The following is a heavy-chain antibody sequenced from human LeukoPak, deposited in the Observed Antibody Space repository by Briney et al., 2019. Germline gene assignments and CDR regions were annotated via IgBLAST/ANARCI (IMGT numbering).Heavy chain of an antibody. V-gene: IGHV1-69*04. CDR2: IIPILGIA. CDR3: ARDESYYDSSGAYAFDI. J-gene: IGHJ3*02. CDR1: GGTFSSYA. D-gene: IGHD3-22*01. Sequence: SVKVSCKASGGTFSSYAISWVRQAPGQGLEWMGRIIPILGIANYAQKLQGRVTMTTDTSTSTAYMELRSLRSDDTAVYYCARDESYYDSSGAYAFDIWGQGTMVTVSS.